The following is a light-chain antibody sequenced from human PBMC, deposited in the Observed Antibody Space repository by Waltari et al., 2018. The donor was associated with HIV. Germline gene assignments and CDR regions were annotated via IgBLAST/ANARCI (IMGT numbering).Light chain of an antibody. CDR1: QSVGSN. CDR2: GAS. J-gene: IGKJ1*01. Sequence: EIVMTQSPATLSVSPGESATLSCRASQSVGSNLAWYQQKPGQAPRLLIYGASTRATGITARFSGSGSGTEFTLTISSLQSEDFAIYYCQQYNNWPRTFGQGTKVEIK. CDR3: QQYNNWPRT. V-gene: IGKV3-15*01.